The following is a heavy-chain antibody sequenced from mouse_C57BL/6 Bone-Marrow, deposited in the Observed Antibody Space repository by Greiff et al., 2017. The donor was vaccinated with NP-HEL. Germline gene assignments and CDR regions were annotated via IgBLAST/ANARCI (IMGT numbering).Heavy chain of an antibody. V-gene: IGHV1-54*01. CDR1: GYAFTNYL. CDR2: INPGSGGT. CDR3: AAVHFDY. D-gene: IGHD3-3*01. J-gene: IGHJ2*01. Sequence: VQLQQSGAELVRPGTSVKVSCKASGYAFTNYLIEWVKQRPGQGLEWIGVINPGSGGTNYNEKFKGKATLTADKSSSTAYMQLSSRTSEDAAVYFCAAVHFDYWGQGTTLTVSS.